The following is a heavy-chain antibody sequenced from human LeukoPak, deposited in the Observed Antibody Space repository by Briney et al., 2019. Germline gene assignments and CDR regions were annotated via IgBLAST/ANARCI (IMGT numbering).Heavy chain of an antibody. V-gene: IGHV1-2*02. Sequence: ASVKVSCKASGYIFTTYFIHWVRQAPGQGLEWMGWINPNNGDTNYVQKFQGRVTMTRDTSISTAYMELTRLRSDDTAVYYCARDGGYDILTGYQDYWGQGTLVTVSS. D-gene: IGHD3-9*01. CDR1: GYIFTTYF. CDR3: ARDGGYDILTGYQDY. J-gene: IGHJ4*02. CDR2: INPNNGDT.